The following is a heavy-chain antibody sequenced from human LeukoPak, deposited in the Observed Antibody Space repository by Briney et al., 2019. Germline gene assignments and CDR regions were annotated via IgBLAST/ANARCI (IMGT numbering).Heavy chain of an antibody. V-gene: IGHV3-53*01. Sequence: PGGSLRLSRAASGVTVSNSYMSWVRQAPGKGLEWVSVIYSDGSTFHADSVKGRFTISRDNPKNTLYLQMNSLRAEDTAVYYCATYYYDSSAHGYWGQGTLVTVSS. CDR2: IYSDGST. CDR3: ATYYYDSSAHGY. D-gene: IGHD3-22*01. J-gene: IGHJ4*02. CDR1: GVTVSNSY.